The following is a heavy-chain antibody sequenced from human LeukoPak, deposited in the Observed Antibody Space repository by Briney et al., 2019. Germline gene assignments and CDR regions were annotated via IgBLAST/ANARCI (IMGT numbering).Heavy chain of an antibody. J-gene: IGHJ6*02. Sequence: ASEKVSCKASGYTVTSYYMHWVRQAPGQGLEWMGILNPSGGSSSYAQKFQGRATLTRATSTSTVYMELSSLRSEDAAVYYCASVDRYGMDVWGQGTTVIVSS. V-gene: IGHV1-46*01. CDR1: GYTVTSYY. CDR3: ASVDRYGMDV. CDR2: LNPSGGSS.